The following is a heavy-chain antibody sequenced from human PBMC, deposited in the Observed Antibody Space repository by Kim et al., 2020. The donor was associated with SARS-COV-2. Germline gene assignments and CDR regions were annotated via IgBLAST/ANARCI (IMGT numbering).Heavy chain of an antibody. CDR1: GGSFSGYY. CDR3: ARGGGSEGDFLSYYYYYMDV. CDR2: INHSGST. Sequence: SETLSLTCAVYGGSFSGYYWSWIRQPPGKGLEWIGEINHSGSTNYNPSLKSRVTISVDTSKNQFSLKLSFVTAADTAVYYCARGGGSEGDFLSYYYYYMDVWGKGTTVTVSS. J-gene: IGHJ6*03. D-gene: IGHD3-3*01. V-gene: IGHV4-34*01.